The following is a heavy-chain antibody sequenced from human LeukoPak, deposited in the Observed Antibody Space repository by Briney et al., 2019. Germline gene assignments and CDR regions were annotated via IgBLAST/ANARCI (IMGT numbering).Heavy chain of an antibody. D-gene: IGHD5-12*01. CDR1: GFTFSSYA. V-gene: IGHV3-23*01. Sequence: TGGSLRLSCAASGFTFSSYAMSWVRQAPGKGLEWVSAISGSGGSTYYADSVKGRFTISRDNSKNTLYLQTNSLRAEDTAVYYCATRAPIVATITTAYWGQGTLVTVSS. J-gene: IGHJ4*02. CDR3: ATRAPIVATITTAY. CDR2: ISGSGGST.